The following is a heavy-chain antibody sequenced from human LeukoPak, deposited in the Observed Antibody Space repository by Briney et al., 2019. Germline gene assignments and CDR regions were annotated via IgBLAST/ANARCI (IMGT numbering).Heavy chain of an antibody. J-gene: IGHJ4*02. CDR1: GGTFSSYA. Sequence: SVKVSCKASGGTFSSYAISWVRQAPGQGLEWMGGFIPIFGTANYAQKFQGRVTITADESTSTAYMELSSLRSEDTAVYYCARGGGSDIVVVPAARYYFDYWGQGTLVTVSS. CDR3: ARGGGSDIVVVPAARYYFDY. V-gene: IGHV1-69*13. CDR2: FIPIFGTA. D-gene: IGHD2-2*01.